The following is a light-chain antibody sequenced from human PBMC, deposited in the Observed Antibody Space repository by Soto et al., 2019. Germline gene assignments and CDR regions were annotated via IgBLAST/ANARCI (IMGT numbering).Light chain of an antibody. V-gene: IGKV1-13*02. CDR2: DAS. Sequence: AIQLTQSPSSLSASVGDRVTITCRASQGISSALAWYQQKPGKAPKLLIYDASSLESGVPSRFSGSGAVTDFTLTISSLQPEDFATYYCQQFNSYPITVGQWTRLEIK. CDR1: QGISSA. J-gene: IGKJ5*01. CDR3: QQFNSYPIT.